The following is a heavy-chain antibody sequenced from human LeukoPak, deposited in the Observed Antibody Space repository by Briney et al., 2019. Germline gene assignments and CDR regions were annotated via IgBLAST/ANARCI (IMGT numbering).Heavy chain of an antibody. V-gene: IGHV3-23*01. CDR1: GFIFGSYA. CDR3: AKDQYYYDSSGYYFQGAY. CDR2: ISGSGGST. D-gene: IGHD3-22*01. J-gene: IGHJ4*02. Sequence: GGSLRLSCAASGFIFGSYAMSWVRQAPGKGLEWVSAISGSGGSTYYADSVKGRFTISRDNSKNTLYLQMNSLRAEDTAVYYCAKDQYYYDSSGYYFQGAYWGQGTLVTVSS.